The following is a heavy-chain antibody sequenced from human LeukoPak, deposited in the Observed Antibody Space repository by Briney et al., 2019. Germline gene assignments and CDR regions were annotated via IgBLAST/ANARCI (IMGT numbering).Heavy chain of an antibody. CDR2: IGISSSTI. D-gene: IGHD1-26*01. Sequence: EGSLRLSCAASGFTFSSYSMNWVRQAPGKGLEWVSYIGISSSTIDYADSVKGRFTISRDNAKNSLYLQMNSLRAEDTAVYYCTRDSGYAFDIWGQGTMVTVSS. CDR3: TRDSGYAFDI. V-gene: IGHV3-48*01. J-gene: IGHJ3*02. CDR1: GFTFSSYS.